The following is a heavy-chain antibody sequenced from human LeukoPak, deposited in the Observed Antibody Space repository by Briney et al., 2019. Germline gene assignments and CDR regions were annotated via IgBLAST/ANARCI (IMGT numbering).Heavy chain of an antibody. CDR1: GFTFNSYV. Sequence: GGSLRLSCAASGFTFNSYVINWVRRAPGKGLEWVSAISGTGGRTYYADSVKGRFTISRDNSKNTLYLQMNSLRAEDTAVYYCARDEGDGYNPDYWGQGTLVTVSS. CDR2: ISGTGGRT. D-gene: IGHD5-24*01. CDR3: ARDEGDGYNPDY. J-gene: IGHJ4*02. V-gene: IGHV3-23*01.